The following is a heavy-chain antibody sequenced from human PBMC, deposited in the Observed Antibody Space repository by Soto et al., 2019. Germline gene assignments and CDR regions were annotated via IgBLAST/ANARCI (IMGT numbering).Heavy chain of an antibody. CDR1: GFTFSSYA. CDR2: ISGSGGST. CDR3: AKGVVHDYSNYVLFDY. D-gene: IGHD4-4*01. J-gene: IGHJ4*02. Sequence: GGSLRLSCAASGFTFSSYAMSWVRQAPGKGLEWVSAISGSGGSTYYADSVKGRFTISRDNPKNTLYLQMNSLRAEDTAVYYCAKGVVHDYSNYVLFDYWGQGTLVTVSS. V-gene: IGHV3-23*01.